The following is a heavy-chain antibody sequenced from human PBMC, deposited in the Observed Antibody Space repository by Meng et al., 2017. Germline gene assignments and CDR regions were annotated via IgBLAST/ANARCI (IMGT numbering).Heavy chain of an antibody. CDR3: AGLESIDARQRAVNYFDN. Sequence: QAHGVLSGIRLEKPSRTLSLPHAVSARSCTCTGWWIWVRRAPGEWLEWIGGNDHGGRINNNPSHESRVTISVDNSKTHFSLKLSSVTAADTAVYYCAGLESIDARQRAVNYFDNWGQGTLVTVSS. D-gene: IGHD6-6*01. CDR1: ARSCTCTGW. CDR2: NDHGGRI. V-gene: IGHV4-4*02. J-gene: IGHJ4*02.